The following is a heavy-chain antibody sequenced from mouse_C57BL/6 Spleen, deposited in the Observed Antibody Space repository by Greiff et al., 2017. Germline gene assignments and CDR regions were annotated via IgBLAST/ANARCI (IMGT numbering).Heavy chain of an antibody. CDR2: ISSGGSYT. D-gene: IGHD1-1*01. CDR3: ARQTTVVANWYFDV. CDR1: GFTFSSYG. V-gene: IGHV5-6*01. J-gene: IGHJ1*03. Sequence: EVKLMESGGDLVKPGGSLKLSCAASGFTFSSYGMSWVRQTPDKRLEWVATISSGGSYTYYPDSVKGRFTISRDNAKNTRYLQMSSLKSEDTAMYYCARQTTVVANWYFDVWGTGTTVTVSS.